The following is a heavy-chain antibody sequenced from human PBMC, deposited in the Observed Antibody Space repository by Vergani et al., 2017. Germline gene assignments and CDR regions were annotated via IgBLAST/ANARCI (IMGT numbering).Heavy chain of an antibody. Sequence: QLQLQESGPGLVKPSETLSLTCTVSGGSISSSSYYWGWIRQPPGKGLEWIGSIYYSGSTYYNPSLKSRVTISVDTSKNQFSLKLSSVTAADTAVYYCASQITDTTIFGVVIIPVDPNWFDPWGQGTLVTVSS. CDR2: IYYSGST. CDR3: ASQITDTTIFGVVIIPVDPNWFDP. V-gene: IGHV4-39*01. D-gene: IGHD3-3*01. J-gene: IGHJ5*02. CDR1: GGSISSSSYY.